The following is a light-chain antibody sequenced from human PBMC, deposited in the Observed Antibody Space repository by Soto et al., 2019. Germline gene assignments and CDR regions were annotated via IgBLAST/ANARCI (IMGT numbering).Light chain of an antibody. CDR3: SSYTTSSTRV. Sequence: QSVLTQPASVSGSPGQSITISCTGTSSDVGGYKFVSWYQQHPGKAPKLMIYEVSNRPSGVSNRFSVSKSGNTASLTISGLQAEDEADYYCSSYTTSSTRVFGGGTKLTVL. V-gene: IGLV2-14*01. CDR1: SSDVGGYKF. CDR2: EVS. J-gene: IGLJ3*02.